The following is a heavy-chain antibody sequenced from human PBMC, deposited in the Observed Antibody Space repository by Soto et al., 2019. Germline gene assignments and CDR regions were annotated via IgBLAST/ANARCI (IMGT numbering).Heavy chain of an antibody. V-gene: IGHV3-7*01. CDR2: IKQDGSEK. D-gene: IGHD3-10*01. CDR1: GFTFSSYW. J-gene: IGHJ5*02. CDR3: VPGGS. Sequence: EVQLEESGGGLVQPGGSLRLSCVASGFTFSSYWMKWVRQAPGKGLEWVANIKQDGSEKYYVDSVEGRFTISRDNDKNSLYLQMYSLRVEDTAVYYWVPGGSWGQGILVTVSS.